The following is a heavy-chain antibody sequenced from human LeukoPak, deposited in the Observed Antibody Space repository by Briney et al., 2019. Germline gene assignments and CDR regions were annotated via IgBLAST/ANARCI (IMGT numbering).Heavy chain of an antibody. CDR1: GGTFSSYA. V-gene: IGHV1-69*04. D-gene: IGHD3-22*01. CDR3: ARDSPDSSGVGDPHHQFDY. CDR2: IIPILGIA. J-gene: IGHJ4*02. Sequence: GASVKVSCKASGGTFSSYAISWVRPAPGQGLEWMGRIIPILGIANYAQKFQGRVTITADKSTSTAYMELSSLRSEDTAVYYCARDSPDSSGVGDPHHQFDYWGQGTLVTVSS.